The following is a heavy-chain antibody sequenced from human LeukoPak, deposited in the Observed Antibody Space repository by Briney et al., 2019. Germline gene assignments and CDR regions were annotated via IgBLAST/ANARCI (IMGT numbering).Heavy chain of an antibody. CDR2: IYYSGST. J-gene: IGHJ4*02. CDR3: ARGMGYSYGLYYFDY. Sequence: KPSETLSLTCTVSGGSVSSGSYYWSWIRQPPGKGLEWIGYIYYSGSTNYNPSLKSRVTISIYTSKNQFSLNLTSVTAADTAVYYCARGMGYSYGLYYFDYWGQGTLVTVSS. D-gene: IGHD5-18*01. CDR1: GGSVSSGSYY. V-gene: IGHV4-61*01.